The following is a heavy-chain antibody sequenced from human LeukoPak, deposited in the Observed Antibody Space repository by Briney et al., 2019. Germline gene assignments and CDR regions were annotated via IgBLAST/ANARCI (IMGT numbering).Heavy chain of an antibody. J-gene: IGHJ4*02. CDR2: IYYSGST. V-gene: IGHV4-39*01. CDR3: ARYPLRKKYFDY. D-gene: IGHD5/OR15-5a*01. Sequence: PSGTLSLTCTVSGGSISSSSYYWGWIRQPPGKGLEWIGSIYYSGSTYYNPSLKSRVTISVDTSKNQFSLKLSSVTAADTAVYYCARYPLRKKYFDYWGQGTLVTVSS. CDR1: GGSISSSSYY.